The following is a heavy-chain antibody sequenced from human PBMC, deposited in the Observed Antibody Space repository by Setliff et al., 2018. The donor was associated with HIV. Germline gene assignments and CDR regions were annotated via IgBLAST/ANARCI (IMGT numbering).Heavy chain of an antibody. Sequence: GASVKVSCKASGGTFSTSAISWVRQAPGRGLEWMGGIIPVFGSAHYAQKFQDRITITTDESTSSVFVELSNLRPDDTAICYCARDRAEADVGGGVRGPTYFCDYWGQGTLVTVSS. J-gene: IGHJ4*02. D-gene: IGHD3-16*01. V-gene: IGHV1-69*05. CDR2: IIPVFGSA. CDR1: GGTFSTSA. CDR3: ARDRAEADVGGGVRGPTYFCDY.